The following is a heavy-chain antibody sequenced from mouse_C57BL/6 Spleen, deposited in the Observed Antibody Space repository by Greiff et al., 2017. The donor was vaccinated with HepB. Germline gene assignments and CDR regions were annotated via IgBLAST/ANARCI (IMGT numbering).Heavy chain of an antibody. V-gene: IGHV14-4*01. J-gene: IGHJ1*03. D-gene: IGHD1-1*01. CDR3: TTGGSSHRV. CDR2: IDPENGDT. Sequence: EVKLVESGAELVRPGASVKLSCTASGFNIKDDYMHWVKQRPEQGLEWIGWIDPENGDTEYASKFQGKATITADTASNTAYLQLSSLTSEDTAVYYCTTGGSSHRVWGTGTTVTVSS. CDR1: GFNIKDDY.